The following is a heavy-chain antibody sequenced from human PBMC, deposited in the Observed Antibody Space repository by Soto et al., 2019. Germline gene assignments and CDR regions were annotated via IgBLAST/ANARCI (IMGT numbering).Heavy chain of an antibody. J-gene: IGHJ4*02. V-gene: IGHV1-58*01. CDR2: IAVGSGYT. CDR3: AADATAWQQMVPSDY. CDR1: GFTFTSSA. Sequence: WASVKVSCKASGFTFTSSAFQWVRQARGQRLEWIGWIAVGSGYTNYAQRFQDRVTLTRDMSTATTYMELIRLTSEDTAIYYCAADATAWQQMVPSDYWGQGTLVTVSS. D-gene: IGHD2-8*01.